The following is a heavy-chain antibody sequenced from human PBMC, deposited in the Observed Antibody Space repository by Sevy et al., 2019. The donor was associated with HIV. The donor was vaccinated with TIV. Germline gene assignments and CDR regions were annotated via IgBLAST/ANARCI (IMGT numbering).Heavy chain of an antibody. CDR2: IWHDGSNK. CDR1: GFTFNFHG. D-gene: IGHD4-4*01. J-gene: IGHJ5*02. CDR3: ARETDNSARWFDP. Sequence: GGSLRLSCAASGFTFNFHGMHWVRQAPGKGLEWVAFIWHDGSNKYMADSVKGRFTISRDNSKKTLFLQMNSLAVEDMDVYYCARETDNSARWFDPWGQGTLVTVSS. V-gene: IGHV3-30*02.